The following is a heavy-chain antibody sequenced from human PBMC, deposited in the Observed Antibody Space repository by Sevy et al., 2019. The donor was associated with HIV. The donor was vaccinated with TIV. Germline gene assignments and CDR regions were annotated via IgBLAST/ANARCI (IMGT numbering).Heavy chain of an antibody. CDR2: ISYDEIHK. D-gene: IGHD1-26*01. Sequence: QAGGSLRLSCEASGFTFSSYAMHWVRQAPGKGLEWVAVISYDEIHKDYADSVKGRFTISRDISKNTLYLQMNSLRAEDTAVYYCARDLPHLLPWELSRGSDYWGQGTLVTVSS. CDR1: GFTFSSYA. V-gene: IGHV3-30*04. J-gene: IGHJ4*02. CDR3: ARDLPHLLPWELSRGSDY.